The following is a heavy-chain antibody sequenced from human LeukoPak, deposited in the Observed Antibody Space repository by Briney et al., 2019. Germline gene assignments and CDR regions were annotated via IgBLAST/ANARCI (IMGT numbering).Heavy chain of an antibody. D-gene: IGHD3-22*01. V-gene: IGHV4-59*01. CDR1: GGSISSYY. CDR2: FYYNGST. CDR3: ARHWGSSGYADY. Sequence: SETLSLTCTVSGGSISSYYWSWIRQPPGKGLGWIGYFYYNGSTNYNPSLKSRVTISVDTSKSQFSLKLSSVTAADTAVYYCARHWGSSGYADYWGQGTLVTVSS. J-gene: IGHJ4*02.